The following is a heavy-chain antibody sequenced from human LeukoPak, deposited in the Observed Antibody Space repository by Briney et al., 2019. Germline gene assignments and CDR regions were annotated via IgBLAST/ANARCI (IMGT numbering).Heavy chain of an antibody. V-gene: IGHV3-30*03. CDR1: GFTFSSYG. Sequence: PGRSLRLSCAASGFTFSSYGMHWVRQAPGKGLEWVAVISYDGSNKYYADSVKGRFTISRDNSKNTLYLQMNSLRAEDTAVYYCARDKGATVVTNALFDYWGQGTLVTVSS. CDR2: ISYDGSNK. J-gene: IGHJ4*02. D-gene: IGHD4-23*01. CDR3: ARDKGATVVTNALFDY.